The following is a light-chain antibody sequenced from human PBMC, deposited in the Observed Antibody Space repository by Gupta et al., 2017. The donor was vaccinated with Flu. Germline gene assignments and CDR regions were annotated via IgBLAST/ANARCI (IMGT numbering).Light chain of an antibody. CDR3: QLSSA. Sequence: LTQSPATLSLSPGERATLSCRASQSVRNFLAWYQQKPGQSPRLLIYDVFNRATGIPARFSGSGSGTDFILTISSLEPEDFAVYYGQLSSAFGGGTKVEI. V-gene: IGKV3-11*01. CDR2: DVF. J-gene: IGKJ4*01. CDR1: QSVRNF.